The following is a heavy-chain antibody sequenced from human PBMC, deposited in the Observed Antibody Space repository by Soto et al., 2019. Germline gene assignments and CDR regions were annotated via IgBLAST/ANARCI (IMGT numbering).Heavy chain of an antibody. J-gene: IGHJ4*02. Sequence: EVQLVESGGGLVQPGGSLRLSCAASGFTFSSFTMNWVRQAPGKGLEWVSYISSSSGNIYYADSVKGRFTISRDNAKNSLYLQMDSLRDEDTAVYYCATIRLPDCGGDCVNYFDYWGQGTLVTVSS. CDR1: GFTFSSFT. D-gene: IGHD2-21*02. CDR2: ISSSSGNI. CDR3: ATIRLPDCGGDCVNYFDY. V-gene: IGHV3-48*02.